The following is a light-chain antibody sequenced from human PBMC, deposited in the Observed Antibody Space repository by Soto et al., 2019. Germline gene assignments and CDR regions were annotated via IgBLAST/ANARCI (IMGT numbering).Light chain of an antibody. V-gene: IGKV4-1*01. CDR1: QSFLYSPNNKNY. CDR3: QQYSDAPQT. CDR2: WAS. J-gene: IGKJ1*01. Sequence: DIVMTQSPDSLAVSLGERATINCKSSQSFLYSPNNKNYLAWYQQKPGLPPKLLIYWASTRESGVPDRFSGSGSGTDFTLTISSLQAEDVAVYYCQQYSDAPQTFGQGTEVEIK.